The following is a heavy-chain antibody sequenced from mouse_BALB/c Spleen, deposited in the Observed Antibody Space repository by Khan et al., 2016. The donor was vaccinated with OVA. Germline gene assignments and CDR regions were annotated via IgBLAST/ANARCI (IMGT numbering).Heavy chain of an antibody. CDR2: IYPGDGDT. CDR1: GYSFTSNW. Sequence: QVQLQQPGPELARPGASVKLSCKASGYSFTSNWAQWVKQRPAQGLECMGTIYPGDGDTRYTQKFKDKATLTADKSSSTVYLQLNSLASEDTAVYYCACLGLYSDSYYFDYWGQGTLLTVSA. D-gene: IGHD2-4*01. V-gene: IGHV1-87*01. J-gene: IGHJ2*01. CDR3: ACLGLYSDSYYFDY.